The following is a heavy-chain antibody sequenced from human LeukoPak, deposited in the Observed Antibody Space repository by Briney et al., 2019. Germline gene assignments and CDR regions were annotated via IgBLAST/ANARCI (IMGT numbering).Heavy chain of an antibody. J-gene: IGHJ4*02. CDR2: IYYSGTT. D-gene: IGHD5-24*01. V-gene: IGHV4-61*01. CDR1: GGSISSSSYY. CDR3: ARGRRDGYNYLDF. Sequence: PSETLSLTCTVSGGSISSSSYYWSWIRQPPGKGLEWIGYIYYSGTTNYNPSLKSRVTMSVDTSKNQFSLKLSSVTAADTAVYYCARGRRDGYNYLDFWGQGTLVTVSS.